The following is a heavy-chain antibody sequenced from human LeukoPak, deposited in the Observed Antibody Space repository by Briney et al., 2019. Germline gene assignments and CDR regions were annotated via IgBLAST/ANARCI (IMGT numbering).Heavy chain of an antibody. J-gene: IGHJ4*02. D-gene: IGHD1-1*01. Sequence: QSGGSLRLSCAASGFTFSSYGMHWVRQAPGKGLEWVAVVSKDASKKYYADSVKGRFTISRDNSKNTLYLQMNSLRADDTALYYCARDRRYASFDNWGQGTLVTVSS. CDR2: VSKDASKK. CDR3: ARDRRYASFDN. CDR1: GFTFSSYG. V-gene: IGHV3-30*03.